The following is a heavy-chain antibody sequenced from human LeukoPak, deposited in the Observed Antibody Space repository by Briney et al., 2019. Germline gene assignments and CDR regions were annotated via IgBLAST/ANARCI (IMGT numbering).Heavy chain of an antibody. CDR1: GSTFSNYP. Sequence: GGSLRLSCVGTGSTFSNYPMNWVRQAPGKGLEWVSHISRDGNSESTVDAPRGRFATSRDNAKNTLFLLINSLRVEDTAVYYCARDSVDGPFVISLDLWGQGALVTVSS. V-gene: IGHV3-48*03. CDR3: ARDSVDGPFVISLDL. D-gene: IGHD3-10*01. CDR2: ISRDGNSE. J-gene: IGHJ4*02.